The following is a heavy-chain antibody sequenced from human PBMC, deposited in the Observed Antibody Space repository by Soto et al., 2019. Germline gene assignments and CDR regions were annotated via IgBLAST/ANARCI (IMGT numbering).Heavy chain of an antibody. J-gene: IGHJ4*02. CDR2: ISGSVGGT. V-gene: IGHV3-23*01. CDR3: ARESAH. CDR1: GFTFSSYA. Sequence: GGSLRLSCAASGFTFSSYAMSWVRQAPGKGLEWVSTISGSVGGTYYADSMKGRFTISRDNSKNTLYLQMYSLRVEDTAVYYCARESAHWGQGTLVTFSS.